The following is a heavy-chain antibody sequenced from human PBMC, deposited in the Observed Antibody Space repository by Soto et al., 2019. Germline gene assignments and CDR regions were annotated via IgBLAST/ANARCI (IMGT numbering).Heavy chain of an antibody. Sequence: LSLTCAVYGGSFSGYYWSWIRQPPGKGLEWIGEINHSGSTNYNPSLKSRVTISVDTSKNQFSLKLSSVTAADTAVYYCARDYYYGSGNYYYYAMDAWGQGTTVTV. J-gene: IGHJ6*02. CDR2: INHSGST. CDR3: ARDYYYGSGNYYYYAMDA. CDR1: GGSFSGYY. V-gene: IGHV4-34*01. D-gene: IGHD3-10*01.